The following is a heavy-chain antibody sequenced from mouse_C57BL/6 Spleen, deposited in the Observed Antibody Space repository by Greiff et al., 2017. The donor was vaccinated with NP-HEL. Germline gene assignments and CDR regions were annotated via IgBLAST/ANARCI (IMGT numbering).Heavy chain of an antibody. Sequence: QVQLLQPGAELVRPGSSVKLSCKASGYTFTSYWMHWVKQRPIQGLEWIGNIDPSDSETHYNQKFKDKATLTVDKSSSTAYMQLSSLTSEDSAVYYCARKGLTTVFDYWGQGTTLTVSS. CDR2: IDPSDSET. CDR3: ARKGLTTVFDY. J-gene: IGHJ2*01. CDR1: GYTFTSYW. D-gene: IGHD1-1*01. V-gene: IGHV1-52*01.